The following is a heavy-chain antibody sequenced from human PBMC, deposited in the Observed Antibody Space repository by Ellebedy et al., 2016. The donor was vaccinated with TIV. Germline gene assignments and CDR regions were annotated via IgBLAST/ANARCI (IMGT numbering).Heavy chain of an antibody. J-gene: IGHJ4*02. CDR1: GFTFSDHY. Sequence: PGGSLRLSCAASGFTFSDHYMDWVRQAPGKGLEWVARIKKKANSYITEYAASVTGRFTISREDSKNSLYLQMNSLKTEDTAMYYCTRVKLGAPTRCFDYWGQGALVTVSS. D-gene: IGHD1-26*01. CDR3: TRVKLGAPTRCFDY. V-gene: IGHV3-72*01. CDR2: IKKKANSYIT.